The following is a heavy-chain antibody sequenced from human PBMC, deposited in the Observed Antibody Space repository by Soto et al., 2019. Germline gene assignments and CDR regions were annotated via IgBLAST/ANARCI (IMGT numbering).Heavy chain of an antibody. Sequence: ASVKVSCKVSGYTLTELSMHWVRRAPGKGLEWMGGFDPEDGETIYAQKFQGRVTMTEDTSTDTAYMELSSLRSEDTAVYYCARRFPVAGTSPAYYYYYMDVWGKGTTVTVSS. CDR2: FDPEDGET. CDR3: ARRFPVAGTSPAYYYYYMDV. V-gene: IGHV1-24*01. CDR1: GYTLTELS. J-gene: IGHJ6*03. D-gene: IGHD6-19*01.